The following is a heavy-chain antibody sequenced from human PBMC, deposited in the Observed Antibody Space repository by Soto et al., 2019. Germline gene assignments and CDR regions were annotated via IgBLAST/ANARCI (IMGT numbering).Heavy chain of an antibody. CDR3: ARVSVDVPE. V-gene: IGHV1-2*02. Sequence: QLVQSGAEVKKPGASVKVSCKTSGPTFIVSYIHWVRQAPGQGLEWMGWIDPKSGDTTYDQKFLGRVTMTRDTSINTAYMEVNTLTSDDTALYYCARVSVDVPEWGQGTLITVSS. D-gene: IGHD5-12*01. CDR2: IDPKSGDT. CDR1: GPTFIVSY. J-gene: IGHJ4*02.